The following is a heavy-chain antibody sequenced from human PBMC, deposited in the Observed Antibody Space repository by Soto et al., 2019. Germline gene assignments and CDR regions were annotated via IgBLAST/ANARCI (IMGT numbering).Heavy chain of an antibody. CDR2: ISGSGTST. J-gene: IGHJ4*02. CDR1: GVTFSSYA. Sequence: GGSLGLSCAASGVTFSSYAMTCVRQAPGKGLQWISSISGSGTSTYYADSAKGRFTISRDNSKNTMYLQMNSLRAEDTALYFCAKENKPDYGDYGDYGGEGT. D-gene: IGHD4-17*01. CDR3: AKENKPDYGDYGDY. V-gene: IGHV3-23*01.